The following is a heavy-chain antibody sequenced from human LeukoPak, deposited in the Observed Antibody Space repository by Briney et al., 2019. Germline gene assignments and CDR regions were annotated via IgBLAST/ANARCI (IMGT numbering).Heavy chain of an antibody. D-gene: IGHD1-26*01. J-gene: IGHJ4*02. V-gene: IGHV3-15*01. CDR2: IKSKTDGGTT. Sequence: PGGSLRLSCAASGFTFSNAWMSRVRQAPGRGLEWVGRIKSKTDGGTTDYAAPVKGRFTISRDDSKNTLYLQMNSLKTEDTAVYYCTTDLGGSYSDFDYWGQGTLVTVSS. CDR3: TTDLGGSYSDFDY. CDR1: GFTFSNAW.